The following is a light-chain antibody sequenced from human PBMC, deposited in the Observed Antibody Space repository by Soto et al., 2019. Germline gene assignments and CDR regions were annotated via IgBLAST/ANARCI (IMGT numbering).Light chain of an antibody. Sequence: AIQFTHSPSSLSASVGDRVTITCRSSQGISSALAWYQQKPGKAPKLLIYDASSLESGVPSRFSGSGSGTDFTLTISSLQPEDFATYYCQQFNNYPQLPLGGGTKVDIK. J-gene: IGKJ4*01. CDR2: DAS. CDR1: QGISSA. V-gene: IGKV1D-13*01. CDR3: QQFNNYPQLP.